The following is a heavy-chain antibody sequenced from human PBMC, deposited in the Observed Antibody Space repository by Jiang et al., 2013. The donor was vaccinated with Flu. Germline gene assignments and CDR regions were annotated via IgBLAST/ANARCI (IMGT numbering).Heavy chain of an antibody. V-gene: IGHV3-30-3*01. CDR2: ISYDGSNK. Sequence: QLVESGGGVVQPGRSLRLSCAASGFTFSSYAMHWVRQAPGKGLEWVAVISYDGSNKYYADSVKGRFTISRDNSKNTLYLQMNSLRAEDTAVYYCARGPVEMATIFRGRENDYWGQGTLVTVSS. CDR3: ARGPVEMATIFRGRENDY. D-gene: IGHD5-24*01. CDR1: GFTFSSYA. J-gene: IGHJ4*02.